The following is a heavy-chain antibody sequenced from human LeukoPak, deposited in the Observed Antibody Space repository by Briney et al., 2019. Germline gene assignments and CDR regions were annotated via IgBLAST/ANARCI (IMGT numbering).Heavy chain of an antibody. CDR3: ARDLGYSYGYSGLAWFDP. D-gene: IGHD5-18*01. Sequence: GESLKISCKASGYTFTNYGISWVRQAPGQGLEWMGWISAYNGNTNYAQKLQGRVTMTTDTSTSTAYMELRSLRSDDTAVYYCARDLGYSYGYSGLAWFDPWGQGTLVTVSS. V-gene: IGHV1-18*01. J-gene: IGHJ5*02. CDR1: GYTFTNYG. CDR2: ISAYNGNT.